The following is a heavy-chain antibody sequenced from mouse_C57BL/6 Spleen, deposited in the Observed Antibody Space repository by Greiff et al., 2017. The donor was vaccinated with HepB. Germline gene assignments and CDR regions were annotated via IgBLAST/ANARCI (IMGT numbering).Heavy chain of an antibody. CDR1: GFNIKDDY. V-gene: IGHV14-4*01. CDR2: IDPENGDT. J-gene: IGHJ2*01. CDR3: TKIHYYGSSYVDY. Sequence: EVQLQQSGAELVRPGASVKLSCTASGFNIKDDYMHWVKQRPEQGLEWIGWIDPENGDTEYASKFQGKATITADPSSNTAYLQLSSLTSEDTAVYYCTKIHYYGSSYVDYWGQGTTLTVSS. D-gene: IGHD1-1*01.